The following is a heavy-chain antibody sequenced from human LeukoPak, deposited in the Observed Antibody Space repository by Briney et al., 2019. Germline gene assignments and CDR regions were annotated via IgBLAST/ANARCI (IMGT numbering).Heavy chain of an antibody. D-gene: IGHD3-10*01. CDR3: ARGMDYGSGSPYFDY. CDR1: GGSFSGYY. V-gene: IGHV4-34*01. Sequence: PSETLSLTCAVYGGSFSGYYWSWIRQPPGKGLERIGEINHSGSTNYNPSLKSRVTISVDTSKNQFSLKLSSVTAADTAVYYCARGMDYGSGSPYFDYWGQGTLVTVSS. J-gene: IGHJ4*02. CDR2: INHSGST.